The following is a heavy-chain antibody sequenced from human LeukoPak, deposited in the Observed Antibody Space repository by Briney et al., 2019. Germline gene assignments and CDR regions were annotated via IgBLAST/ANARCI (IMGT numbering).Heavy chain of an antibody. CDR2: ISGSGGST. J-gene: IGHJ6*02. CDR1: GFTFSSYA. CDR3: AGYSSGWYSYYYGMDV. V-gene: IGHV3-23*01. Sequence: GGSLRLSCAASGFTFSSYAMSWDRQAPGKGLEWVSAISGSGGSTYYADSVKGRFTISRDNSKNTLYLQMNSLRAEDTAVYYCAGYSSGWYSYYYGMDVWGQGTTVTVSS. D-gene: IGHD6-19*01.